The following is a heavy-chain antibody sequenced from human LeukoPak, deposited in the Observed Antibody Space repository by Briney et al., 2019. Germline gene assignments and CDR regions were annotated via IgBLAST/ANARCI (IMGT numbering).Heavy chain of an antibody. CDR2: IYHSGST. J-gene: IGHJ4*02. V-gene: IGHV4-38-2*02. D-gene: IGHD1-26*01. Sequence: SETLSLTCTVSGYSISSGYYWGWIRQPPGKGLEWIGSIYHSGSTYYNPSLKSRVTISVDTSKNQFSLKLSSVTAADTAVYYCARADIVGATPHMDFDYWGQGALVTVSS. CDR3: ARADIVGATPHMDFDY. CDR1: GYSISSGYY.